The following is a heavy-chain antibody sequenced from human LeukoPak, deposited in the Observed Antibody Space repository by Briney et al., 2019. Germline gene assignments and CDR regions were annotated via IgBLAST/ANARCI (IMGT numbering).Heavy chain of an antibody. CDR2: IYYSGST. CDR3: ARGASSGEFY. D-gene: IGHD2-15*01. Sequence: SETLSHTCTVSGGSISSYYWSWIRQPPGKGLEWIGYIYYSGSTNYNPSLKSRVTISVDTSKNQFSLKLSPVTAADTAVYYCARGASSGEFYWGQGTLVTVSS. CDR1: GGSISSYY. V-gene: IGHV4-59*01. J-gene: IGHJ4*02.